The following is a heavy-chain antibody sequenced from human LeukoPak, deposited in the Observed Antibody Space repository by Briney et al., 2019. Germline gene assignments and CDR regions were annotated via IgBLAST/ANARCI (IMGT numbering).Heavy chain of an antibody. J-gene: IGHJ5*02. CDR1: GGSFSGYY. Sequence: SETLSPTCAVYGGSFSGYYWSWIRQPPGKGLEWIGEINHSGSTNYNPSLKSRVTISVDTSKNQFSLKLSSVTAADTAAYYCARGGYYIVATRGWFDPWGQGTLVTVSS. D-gene: IGHD5-12*01. V-gene: IGHV4-34*01. CDR2: INHSGST. CDR3: ARGGYYIVATRGWFDP.